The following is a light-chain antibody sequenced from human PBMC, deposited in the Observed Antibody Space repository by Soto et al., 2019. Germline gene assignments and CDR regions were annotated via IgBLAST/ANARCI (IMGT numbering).Light chain of an antibody. CDR3: AVWDDRLNGHV. J-gene: IGLJ1*01. CDR1: SSNIGTSS. CDR2: TND. V-gene: IGLV1-44*01. Sequence: QSVLTQPPSASGTPGQTVTISCSGSSSNIGTSSVHWYKHLPGTAPKPLIYTNDQRPSGVPDRLSGSKSGTSASLAISGLQSEDEADYYCAVWDDRLNGHVFGAGTKLTVL.